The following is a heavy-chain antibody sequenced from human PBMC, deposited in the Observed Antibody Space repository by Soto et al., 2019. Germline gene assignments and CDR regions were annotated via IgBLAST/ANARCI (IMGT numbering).Heavy chain of an antibody. CDR2: ISYDGSNK. CDR3: ARGGLAGSYGAYYDYGMDV. D-gene: IGHD1-26*01. J-gene: IGHJ6*02. CDR1: GFTFSSYA. Sequence: QVQLVESGGGVVQPGRSLRLSCAASGFTFSSYAMHWVRQAPGKGLEWVAVISYDGSNKYYADSVKGRFTISRDNSKNTLYLQMNSLRAEDTAVYYCARGGLAGSYGAYYDYGMDVWGQGTTVTVSS. V-gene: IGHV3-30-3*01.